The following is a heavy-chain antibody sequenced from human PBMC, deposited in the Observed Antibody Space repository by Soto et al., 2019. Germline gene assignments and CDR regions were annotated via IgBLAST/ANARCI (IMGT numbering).Heavy chain of an antibody. D-gene: IGHD6-6*01. J-gene: IGHJ4*02. CDR3: ARGKYSSSSELDY. CDR1: GFTFSSYW. CDR2: IKQDGSEK. Sequence: GGSLRLSCAASGFTFSSYWMSWVRHAPGKGLEWVANIKQDGSEKYYVDSVKGRFTISRDNAKNSLYLQMNSLRAEDTAVYYCARGKYSSSSELDYWGQGTLVTVSS. V-gene: IGHV3-7*04.